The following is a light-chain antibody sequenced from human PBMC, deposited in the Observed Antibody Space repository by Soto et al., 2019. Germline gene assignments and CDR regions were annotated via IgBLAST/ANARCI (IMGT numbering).Light chain of an antibody. Sequence: DIQMTHSPSTLSASVGDRVTITFRASQSISAWLAWYQQKPGKAPKLLIYTASSLESGVPSRFSGSGSGTEFTLTISSLQPDDFATYYCQQYNSYSTFGQGTKVDI. CDR1: QSISAW. CDR3: QQYNSYST. J-gene: IGKJ1*01. CDR2: TAS. V-gene: IGKV1-5*03.